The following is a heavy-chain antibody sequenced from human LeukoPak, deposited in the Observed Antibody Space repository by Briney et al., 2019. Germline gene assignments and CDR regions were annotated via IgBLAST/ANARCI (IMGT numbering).Heavy chain of an antibody. J-gene: IGHJ4*02. CDR1: GFTFSSYG. Sequence: GGSLRLSCAASGFTFSSYGMHWVRQAPGKGLEWVAFIRYDGSNKYYTDSVKGRFTISRDNSKNTLYLQMNSLRAEDTAVYYCAGLRYFDWLFVYWGQGTLVTVSS. V-gene: IGHV3-30*02. CDR3: AGLRYFDWLFVY. CDR2: IRYDGSNK. D-gene: IGHD3-9*01.